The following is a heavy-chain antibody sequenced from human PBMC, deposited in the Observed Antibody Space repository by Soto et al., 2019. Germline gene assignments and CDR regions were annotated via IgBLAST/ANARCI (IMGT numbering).Heavy chain of an antibody. CDR1: GFTFSIYG. D-gene: IGHD3-16*01. CDR2: IWNDGSNK. Sequence: QVQLVESGGGVVQPGRSLRLSCAASGFTFSIYGMHWVRQAPGKGLEWVADIWNDGSNKYYGDSVKGRFTISRDNPKNTLYLHINSLSADDTAVYYCARAVGPFDYWGQGTLVTVSS. J-gene: IGHJ4*02. CDR3: ARAVGPFDY. V-gene: IGHV3-33*01.